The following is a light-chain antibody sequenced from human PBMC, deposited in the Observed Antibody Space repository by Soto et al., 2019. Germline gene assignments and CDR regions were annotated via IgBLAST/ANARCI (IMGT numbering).Light chain of an antibody. J-gene: IGKJ4*01. CDR3: QQRSNWPALT. CDR1: QSISGTY. V-gene: IGKV3-11*01. Sequence: DTALTQSPGTLSLTSGERATLSCRASQSISGTYLAWYQQKPGQAPRLLIYDASNRATGIPARFSGSGFGTDFTLTISSLEPEDFAVYYCQQRSNWPALTFGGGTKVDIK. CDR2: DAS.